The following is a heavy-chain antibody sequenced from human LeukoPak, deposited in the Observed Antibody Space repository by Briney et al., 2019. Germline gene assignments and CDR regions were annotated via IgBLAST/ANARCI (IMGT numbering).Heavy chain of an antibody. CDR2: IRYDGSNK. V-gene: IGHV3-30*02. Sequence: PGGSLRLSCAASGFTFSSYDMHWVRRAPGKGLEWVAFIRYDGSNKYYAGSVKGRFTISRDNSKNTLYLQMNTLRAEDTAVYYCAKASLWFSFDYWGQGTLITVSS. CDR3: AKASLWFSFDY. CDR1: GFTFSSYD. D-gene: IGHD3-9*01. J-gene: IGHJ4*02.